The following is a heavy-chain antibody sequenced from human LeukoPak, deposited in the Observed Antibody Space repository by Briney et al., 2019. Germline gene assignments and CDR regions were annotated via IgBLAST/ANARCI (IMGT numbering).Heavy chain of an antibody. Sequence: GGSLRLSWAASGFTFSSYWMSWVRQAPGKGLERISGISWNSGSIGYADSVKGRFTISRDNAKNSLYLQMNSLRAEDMALYYCAKASGLLWFGESYYMDVWGKGTTVTVSS. CDR1: GFTFSSYW. D-gene: IGHD3-10*01. J-gene: IGHJ6*03. V-gene: IGHV3-9*03. CDR3: AKASGLLWFGESYYMDV. CDR2: ISWNSGSI.